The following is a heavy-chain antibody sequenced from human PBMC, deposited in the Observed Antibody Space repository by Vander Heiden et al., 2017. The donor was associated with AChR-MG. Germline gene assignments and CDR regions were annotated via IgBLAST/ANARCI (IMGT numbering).Heavy chain of an antibody. CDR1: GFTFSSYG. J-gene: IGHJ4*02. V-gene: IGHV3-33*01. Sequence: QVQLVESGGGVVQPGRSLRLSCAASGFTFSSYGMHWVRPAPGKGLEWVAVIWYDGSNKYYADSVKGRFTISRDNSKNTLYLQMNSLRAEDTAVYYCARSYSGVVRLDYWGQGTLVTVSS. D-gene: IGHD3-3*01. CDR2: IWYDGSNK. CDR3: ARSYSGVVRLDY.